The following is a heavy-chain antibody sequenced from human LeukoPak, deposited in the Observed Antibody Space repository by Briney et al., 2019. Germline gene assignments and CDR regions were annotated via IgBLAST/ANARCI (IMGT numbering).Heavy chain of an antibody. V-gene: IGHV3-20*04. CDR2: INWNGRST. Sequence: GGSLRLSCAASGFTFDDHGMNWVRQTPGKGLEWVSGINWNGRSTGYADSVKGRFTISRDNAKNSLYLQMNSLRAEDTAFYYCARAKYSSTWYGNWFDPWGQGTLVTVSS. J-gene: IGHJ5*02. CDR1: GFTFDDHG. CDR3: ARAKYSSTWYGNWFDP. D-gene: IGHD6-13*01.